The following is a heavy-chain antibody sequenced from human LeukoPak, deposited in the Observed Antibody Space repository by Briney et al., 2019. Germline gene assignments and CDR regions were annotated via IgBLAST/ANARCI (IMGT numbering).Heavy chain of an antibody. Sequence: GWALKLSCAASGFTFSGSAMHWVRQTSGTGLEWVGRIRSKANSYATAYAASVKGRFTISRDDSTNTAYLPMNSLNTEDTAVYYCTRHDHYYGSGSYYGMDVWGQGTTVTVSS. CDR3: TRHDHYYGSGSYYGMDV. D-gene: IGHD3-10*01. V-gene: IGHV3-73*01. J-gene: IGHJ6*02. CDR2: IRSKANSYAT. CDR1: GFTFSGSA.